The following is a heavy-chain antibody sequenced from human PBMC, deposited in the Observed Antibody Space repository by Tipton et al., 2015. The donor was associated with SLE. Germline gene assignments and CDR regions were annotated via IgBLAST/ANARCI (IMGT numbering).Heavy chain of an antibody. CDR2: IYTSGST. D-gene: IGHD3-3*01. CDR1: GGSISSGSYY. Sequence: TLSLTCTVSGGSISSGSYYWSWIRQPAGKGLEWIGRIYTSGSTNYNPSLKSRVTISVDTSKNQFSLKLSSVTAADTAVYYCAKVRRGADFWSGNDAFDIWGQGTMVTVSS. CDR3: AKVRRGADFWSGNDAFDI. J-gene: IGHJ3*02. V-gene: IGHV4-61*02.